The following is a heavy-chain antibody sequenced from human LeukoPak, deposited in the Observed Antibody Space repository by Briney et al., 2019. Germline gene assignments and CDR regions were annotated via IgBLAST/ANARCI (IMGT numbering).Heavy chain of an antibody. D-gene: IGHD2-15*01. Sequence: LWASVKVSCKASGYTFTGYYMHWVRQAPGQGLEWMGWINPDSGGTNYAQKFQGRVTMTRDTSISTAYMELSRLRSDDTAAYYCARDCGYCSGGSCYNWFDPWGQGTLVTVSS. V-gene: IGHV1-2*02. J-gene: IGHJ5*02. CDR1: GYTFTGYY. CDR2: INPDSGGT. CDR3: ARDCGYCSGGSCYNWFDP.